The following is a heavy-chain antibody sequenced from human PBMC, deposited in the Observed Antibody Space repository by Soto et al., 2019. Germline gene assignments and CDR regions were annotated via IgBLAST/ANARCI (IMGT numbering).Heavy chain of an antibody. CDR1: GFTFSSYS. D-gene: IGHD2-15*01. CDR2: ISSGASTI. Sequence: EVQLVQSGGGLVQPGGSLRLSFAASGFTFSSYSMNWVRQAPGKGLEWLSYISSGASTIHYADSVKGRFTLSRDNAEKSVFLQMNSLSAEDTAVYYCAREHVVVAALDHWGQGTLVTVSS. J-gene: IGHJ4*02. V-gene: IGHV3-48*01. CDR3: AREHVVVAALDH.